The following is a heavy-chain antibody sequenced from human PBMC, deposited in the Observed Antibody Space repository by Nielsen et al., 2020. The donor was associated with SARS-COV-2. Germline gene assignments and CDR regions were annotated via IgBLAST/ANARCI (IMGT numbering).Heavy chain of an antibody. CDR1: GFTFDDYA. Sequence: SLKISCAASGFTFDDYAMHWVRQAPGKGLEWVSGISWNSGSIGYADSVKGRFTISRDNAKNSLYLQMNSLRAEDTAVYYCARAFPDILTGYYPYGMDVWGQGTTVTVSS. D-gene: IGHD3-9*01. CDR3: ARAFPDILTGYYPYGMDV. CDR2: ISWNSGSI. V-gene: IGHV3-9*01. J-gene: IGHJ6*02.